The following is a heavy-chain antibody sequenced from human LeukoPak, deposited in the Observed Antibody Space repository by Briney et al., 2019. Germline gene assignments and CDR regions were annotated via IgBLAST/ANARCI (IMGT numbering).Heavy chain of an antibody. Sequence: SETLSLTCAVSGGSISSSNWWSWVRQPPGKGLEWIGEIYHSGSTNYNPSLKSRVTISVDKSKNQFSLKLSSVTAADTAVYYCARTRRIYYYDSSGYYGDAFDIWGQGTMVTVSS. V-gene: IGHV4-4*02. D-gene: IGHD3-22*01. J-gene: IGHJ3*02. CDR2: IYHSGST. CDR3: ARTRRIYYYDSSGYYGDAFDI. CDR1: GGSISSSNW.